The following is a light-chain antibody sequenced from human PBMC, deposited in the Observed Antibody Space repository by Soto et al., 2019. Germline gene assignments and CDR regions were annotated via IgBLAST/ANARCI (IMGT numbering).Light chain of an antibody. CDR1: QSVSSN. V-gene: IGKV3-15*01. J-gene: IGKJ4*01. CDR2: GAS. Sequence: EIVMTQSPATLSVSPGERATLSCRASQSVSSNLAWYQQKPGQAPRLLIYGASTRATGIPARFSGSGSGTEFTLTISSLQSADFAVYSCQQYNNWLSTFGGGTKVEIK. CDR3: QQYNNWLST.